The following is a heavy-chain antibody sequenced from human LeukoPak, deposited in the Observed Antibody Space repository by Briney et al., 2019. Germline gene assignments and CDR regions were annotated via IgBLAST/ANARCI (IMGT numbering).Heavy chain of an antibody. CDR3: ARDYSSGIFYGMDV. V-gene: IGHV3-21*01. CDR2: ITGSSTYI. Sequence: PGGSLRLCCAASGFPFNDYILNWVRQAPGKGLEWVSSITGSSTYIYYSDSVRGRFTISRDNAKNSLYLQMNSLRAEDTAVYYCARDYSSGIFYGMDVWGPGTTVTVSS. D-gene: IGHD3-10*01. J-gene: IGHJ6*02. CDR1: GFPFNDYI.